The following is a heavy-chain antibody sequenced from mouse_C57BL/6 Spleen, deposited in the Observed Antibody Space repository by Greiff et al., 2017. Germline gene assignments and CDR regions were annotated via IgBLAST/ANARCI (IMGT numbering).Heavy chain of an antibody. Sequence: QVQLKESGAELVKPGASVKLSCKASGYTFTEYTIHWVKQRSGQGLEWIGWFYPGSGSIKYNEKFKDKATLTADKSSSTVYMELSRLTSEDSAVYFCARHEDWGSYGNYETWFAYWGQGTLVTVSA. CDR1: GYTFTEYT. D-gene: IGHD2-1*01. J-gene: IGHJ3*01. CDR2: FYPGSGSI. CDR3: ARHEDWGSYGNYETWFAY. V-gene: IGHV1-62-2*01.